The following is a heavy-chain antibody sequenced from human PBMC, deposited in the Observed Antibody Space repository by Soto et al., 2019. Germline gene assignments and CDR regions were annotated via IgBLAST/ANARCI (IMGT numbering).Heavy chain of an antibody. D-gene: IGHD1-20*01. CDR1: GGTFSSYA. Sequence: ASVKVSCKASGGTFSSYAISWVRQAPGQGLEWMGGIIPIFGTANYAQKFQGRVTITRDTSASTAYMELSSLRSEDTAVYYCARGITLPTPLDYSGQGTLVTGSS. CDR2: IIPIFGTA. CDR3: ARGITLPTPLDY. V-gene: IGHV1-69*05. J-gene: IGHJ4*02.